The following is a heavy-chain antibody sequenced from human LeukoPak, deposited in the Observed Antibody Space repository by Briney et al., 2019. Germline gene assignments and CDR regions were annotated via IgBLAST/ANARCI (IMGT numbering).Heavy chain of an antibody. D-gene: IGHD3-16*02. CDR1: GGSFSGYY. CDR3: ARKGGGHDYVWGSYRYRFDY. J-gene: IGHJ4*02. CDR2: INHSGST. Sequence: SSETLSLTCAVYGGSFSGYYWSWIRQPPGKGLEWIGEINHSGSTNYNPSPKSRVTISVDTSKNQFSLKLSSVTAADTAVYYCARKGGGHDYVWGSYRYRFDYWGQGTLVTVSS. V-gene: IGHV4-34*01.